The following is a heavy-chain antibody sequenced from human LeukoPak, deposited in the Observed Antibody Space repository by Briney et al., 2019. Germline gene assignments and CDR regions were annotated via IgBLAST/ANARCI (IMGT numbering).Heavy chain of an antibody. CDR3: ARVRSGWYAYGMDV. CDR1: GFTFSSYA. CDR2: IRFDGSDK. Sequence: PGGSLRLSCAASGFTFSSYAMHWVRQAPGKGLEWVAFIRFDGSDKYYADSVRGRFTISRENAKNSLYLQMNSLRAGDTAVYYCARVRSGWYAYGMDVWGQGTTVTVSS. J-gene: IGHJ6*02. V-gene: IGHV3-30*02. D-gene: IGHD6-19*01.